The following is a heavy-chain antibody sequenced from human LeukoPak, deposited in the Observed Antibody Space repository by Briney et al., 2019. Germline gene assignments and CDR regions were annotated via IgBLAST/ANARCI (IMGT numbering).Heavy chain of an antibody. V-gene: IGHV4-61*02. CDR1: GGSISSGSYY. CDR3: ARLSAYYYDSSGYYRGFDY. J-gene: IGHJ4*02. Sequence: SQTLSLTXTVSGGSISSGSYYWSWIGQPAGKGLEWIGRIYTSGSTNYNPSLKSRVTISVDTSKNQFSLKLSSVTAADTAVYYCARLSAYYYDSSGYYRGFDYWGQGTLVTVSS. CDR2: IYTSGST. D-gene: IGHD3-22*01.